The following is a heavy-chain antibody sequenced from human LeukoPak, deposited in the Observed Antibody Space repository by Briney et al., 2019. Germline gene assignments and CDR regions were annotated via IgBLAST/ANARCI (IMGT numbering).Heavy chain of an antibody. V-gene: IGHV1-69*04. CDR1: GDTFSSYA. CDR2: IIPILGIA. D-gene: IGHD2-21*01. Sequence: SVKVSCKASGDTFSSYAISWVRQAPGQGLEWMGRIIPILGIANYAQKFQGRVTITADESTSTAYMELSSLRSEDTAVYYCARDSSVEMRETNFDYWGQGTLVTVSS. J-gene: IGHJ4*02. CDR3: ARDSSVEMRETNFDY.